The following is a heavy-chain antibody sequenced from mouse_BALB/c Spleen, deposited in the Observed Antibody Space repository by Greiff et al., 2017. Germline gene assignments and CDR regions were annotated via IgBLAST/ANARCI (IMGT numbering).Heavy chain of an antibody. Sequence: VQLQQPGAELVKPGASVKLSCKASGYTFTSYWMHWVKQRPGQGLEWIGEINPSNGRTNYNEKFKSKATLTVDKSSSTAYMQLSSLTSEDSAVYYCARTGYDYEHLDYWGQGTTLTVSS. V-gene: IGHV1S81*02. CDR2: INPSNGRT. CDR1: GYTFTSYW. J-gene: IGHJ2*01. CDR3: ARTGYDYEHLDY. D-gene: IGHD2-4*01.